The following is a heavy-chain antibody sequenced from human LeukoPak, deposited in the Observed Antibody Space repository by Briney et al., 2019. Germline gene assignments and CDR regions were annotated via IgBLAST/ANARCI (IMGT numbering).Heavy chain of an antibody. CDR2: ISYDGSNK. V-gene: IGHV3-30*18. J-gene: IGHJ4*02. CDR1: GFTFSSYG. D-gene: IGHD2/OR15-2a*01. CDR3: AKDPPSSGTTFDY. Sequence: GGSLRLSSAASGFTFSSYGMHWVRQAPGKGLEWVAVISYDGSNKYYADSVKGRFTISRDNSKNTLYLQMNSLRAEDTAVYYCAKDPPSSGTTFDYWGQGTLVTVSS.